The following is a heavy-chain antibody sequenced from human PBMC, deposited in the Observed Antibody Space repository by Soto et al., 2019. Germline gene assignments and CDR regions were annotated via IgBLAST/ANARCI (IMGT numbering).Heavy chain of an antibody. V-gene: IGHV1-58*01. CDR2: IVVGSGNT. Sequence: ASVKVSCKASGFTFTSSAVQWVRQARGQRLEWIGWIVVGSGNTDYAQKLQERVTITRDMSTSTAYMELSSLRSEDTAVYYCAADKGYSYGYGTYWGQGTLVTVSS. CDR3: AADKGYSYGYGTY. J-gene: IGHJ4*02. D-gene: IGHD5-18*01. CDR1: GFTFTSSA.